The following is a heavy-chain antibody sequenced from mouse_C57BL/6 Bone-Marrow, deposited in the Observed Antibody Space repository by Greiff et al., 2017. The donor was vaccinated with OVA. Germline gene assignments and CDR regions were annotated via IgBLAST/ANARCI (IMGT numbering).Heavy chain of an antibody. CDR1: GYTFTSYW. CDR2: IDPSDSYT. D-gene: IGHD2-3*01. Sequence: QVQLQQPGAELVMPGASVKLSCKASGYTFTSYWMHWVKQRPGQGLEWIGEIDPSDSYTNYNQKFKGKSTLTVDKSSSTAYMQLSSLTSEDSAVYCCARYDGYYGGYFDVWGTGTTVTVSS. V-gene: IGHV1-69*01. CDR3: ARYDGYYGGYFDV. J-gene: IGHJ1*03.